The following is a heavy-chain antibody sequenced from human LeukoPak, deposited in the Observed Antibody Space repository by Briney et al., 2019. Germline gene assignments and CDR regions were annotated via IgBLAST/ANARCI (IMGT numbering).Heavy chain of an antibody. CDR1: GYTFTGYY. J-gene: IGHJ4*02. CDR3: ARSYDSSGYFIPSVFDY. CDR2: INPNSGGT. D-gene: IGHD3-22*01. V-gene: IGHV1-2*04. Sequence: ASVKVSCKASGYTFTGYYMHWVRQAPGQGLEWMGWINPNSGGTNYAQKFQGWVTMTRDTSISTAYMELSRLRSDDTAVYYCARSYDSSGYFIPSVFDYWGQGTLVTVSS.